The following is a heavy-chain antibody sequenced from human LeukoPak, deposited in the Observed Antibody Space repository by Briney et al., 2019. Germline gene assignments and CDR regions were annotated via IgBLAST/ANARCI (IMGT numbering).Heavy chain of an antibody. CDR3: ARAGIGFTDY. CDR1: GYTFTSYD. Sequence: ASVKVSCKASGYTFTSYDINWVRQATGQGLEWMGWMNPNSANTAYAQKFQDRVTITRNTSTSTAYMELSSLRSEDTAVYYCARAGIGFTDYWGQGTLVTVSS. J-gene: IGHJ4*02. CDR2: MNPNSANT. D-gene: IGHD3-3*01. V-gene: IGHV1-8*03.